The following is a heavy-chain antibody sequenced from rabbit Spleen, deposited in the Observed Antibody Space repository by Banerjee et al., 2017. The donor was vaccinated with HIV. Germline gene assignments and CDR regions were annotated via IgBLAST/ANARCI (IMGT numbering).Heavy chain of an antibody. V-gene: IGHV1S45*01. J-gene: IGHJ4*01. CDR1: GLSLSNKYW. D-gene: IGHD1-1*01. CDR2: IDTNDGDT. Sequence: QEQLVESGGGLVQPGGSLKLSCTASGLSLSNKYWICWVRQAPGKGLEWIACIDTNDGDTDYANWPKGRFTISKTSSTTVTLQMISLTAADSATYFCARDLVAVIGWNFNLWGPGTLVTVS. CDR3: ARDLVAVIGWNFNL.